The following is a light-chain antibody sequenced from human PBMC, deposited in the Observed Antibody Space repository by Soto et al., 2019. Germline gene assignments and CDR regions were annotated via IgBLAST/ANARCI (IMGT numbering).Light chain of an antibody. V-gene: IGKV3-20*01. CDR1: QSVGNNY. J-gene: IGKJ1*01. Sequence: EIVLTQSPGTLSLSPGERATLSCRASQSVGNNYLAWFQQKSGQAPRLLISGASSRATGIPDRFSGSGSGTDFTLTISRLETEDVAVYYCHQYGSSPRTFGQGTRVEVK. CDR3: HQYGSSPRT. CDR2: GAS.